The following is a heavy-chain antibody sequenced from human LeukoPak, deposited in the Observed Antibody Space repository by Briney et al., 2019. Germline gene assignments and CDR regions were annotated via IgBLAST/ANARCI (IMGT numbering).Heavy chain of an antibody. V-gene: IGHV3-23*01. CDR1: GFTFSSYA. Sequence: GGSLRLSCAASGFTFSSYAMSWVRQAPGKGLEWVSGISDSGTGTYYADSVKGRFTISRDNSKNTLFLQMNSLRAEDTAVYYCAKDRGVTFGGADLDYWGQGTLVTVSS. D-gene: IGHD3-16*01. CDR2: ISDSGTGT. J-gene: IGHJ4*02. CDR3: AKDRGVTFGGADLDY.